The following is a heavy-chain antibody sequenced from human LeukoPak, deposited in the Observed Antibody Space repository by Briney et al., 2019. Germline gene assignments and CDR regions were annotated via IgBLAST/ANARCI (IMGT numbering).Heavy chain of an antibody. J-gene: IGHJ4*02. V-gene: IGHV1-2*02. CDR3: ARDRAVATIGGVDY. D-gene: IGHD5-12*01. CDR2: INPNSGGT. CDR1: GYRFTGYY. Sequence: ASVKVSCKASGYRFTGYYIHWVRQAPGQGLEWMGWINPNSGGTNYAQKFQGRVTMTRDTSISTAYIDLSRLRSDDTAVYYCARDRAVATIGGVDYWGQGTLVTVSS.